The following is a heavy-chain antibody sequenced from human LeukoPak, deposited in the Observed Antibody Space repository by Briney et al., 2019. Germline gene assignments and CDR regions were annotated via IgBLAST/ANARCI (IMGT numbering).Heavy chain of an antibody. CDR1: GGSISSGGYY. D-gene: IGHD4-11*01. CDR3: ARAAYSIDY. V-gene: IGHV4-30-2*01. Sequence: PSETLSLTCPVSGGSISSGGYYWSWIRQPPGKGLEWIGYIYHSGSTYYNPSLKSRVTISVDRSKNQFSLKLSFVTAADTAVYYCARAAYSIDYWGQGTLVTVSS. J-gene: IGHJ4*02. CDR2: IYHSGST.